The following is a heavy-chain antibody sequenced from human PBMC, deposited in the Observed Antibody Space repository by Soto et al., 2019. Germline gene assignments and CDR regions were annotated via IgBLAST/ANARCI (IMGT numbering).Heavy chain of an antibody. CDR1: GGSFSGYY. Sequence: SKTLSLTCAVYGGSFSGYYWSWIRQPPGKELEWLGEINHSGSTNYNPSLKSRVTISVDTSKNQFSLKLSSVTAAYTAVYYCARDRIVVVPVRTRRNWFDPWSQGTLVTGSS. D-gene: IGHD2-2*01. J-gene: IGHJ5*02. CDR3: ARDRIVVVPVRTRRNWFDP. CDR2: INHSGST. V-gene: IGHV4-34*01.